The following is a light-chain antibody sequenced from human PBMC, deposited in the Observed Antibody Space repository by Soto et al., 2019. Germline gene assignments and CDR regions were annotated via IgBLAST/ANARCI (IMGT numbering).Light chain of an antibody. J-gene: IGKJ1*01. V-gene: IGKV3-15*01. Sequence: EIVMTQSPATLSLSPGERATLSCRASQSISRRFAWYQQQPGQDPRLLIYGASSRDTGTPDRFSGSGSGTEFTLTISRLESEDFAVYYCQQYDSWPSWTFGQGTKVEIK. CDR2: GAS. CDR1: QSISRR. CDR3: QQYDSWPSWT.